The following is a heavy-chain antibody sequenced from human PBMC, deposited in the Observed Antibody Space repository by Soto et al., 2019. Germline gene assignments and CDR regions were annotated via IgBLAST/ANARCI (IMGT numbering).Heavy chain of an antibody. CDR1: GFTFSDYH. CDR2: ISGSSSYT. J-gene: IGHJ4*02. Sequence: QVQLVESGGGLVKPGGSLRLSCAASGFTFSDYHMSWIRQAPGKGLEWVSYISGSSSYTNSADPVRGRFTISRDNAKNSLYLKMNSLRAEDTAVYYCARDENYSDSSGYYGPWFDYWGQGTLVTVSS. CDR3: ARDENYSDSSGYYGPWFDY. D-gene: IGHD3-22*01. V-gene: IGHV3-11*06.